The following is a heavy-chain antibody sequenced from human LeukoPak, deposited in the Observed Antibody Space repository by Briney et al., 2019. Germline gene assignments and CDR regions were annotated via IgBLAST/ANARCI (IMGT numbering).Heavy chain of an antibody. CDR2: INHSGST. V-gene: IGHV4-34*01. Sequence: KPSETLSLTCAVYGGSFSGYYWSWIRQPPGKGLEWIGEINHSGSTNYNPSLKSRVTISVDTSKNQFSLKLSSVAAADTAVYYCARRHDYGDYLSYWFDPWGQGTLVTVSS. J-gene: IGHJ5*02. CDR3: ARRHDYGDYLSYWFDP. CDR1: GGSFSGYY. D-gene: IGHD4-17*01.